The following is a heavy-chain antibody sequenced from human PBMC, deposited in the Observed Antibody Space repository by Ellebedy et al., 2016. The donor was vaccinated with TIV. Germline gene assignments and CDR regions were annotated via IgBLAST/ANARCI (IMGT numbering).Heavy chain of an antibody. Sequence: GESLKISCAASGFTFSNYWMSWVRQAPGKGLEWVANITRDGTAKYYVDSVKGRFTISRDNAKNSLYMQMSSLRVEDTAVYYCARLGGTYEIEYWGQGTLLTVSS. CDR2: ITRDGTAK. D-gene: IGHD1-26*01. V-gene: IGHV3-7*03. J-gene: IGHJ4*02. CDR3: ARLGGTYEIEY. CDR1: GFTFSNYW.